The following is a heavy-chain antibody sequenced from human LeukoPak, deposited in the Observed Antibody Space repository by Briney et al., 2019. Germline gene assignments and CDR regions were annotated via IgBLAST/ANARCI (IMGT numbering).Heavy chain of an antibody. CDR1: GFTVGHHY. Sequence: GGSLRLSCAASGFTVGHHYMHWVRQSPGRGRVWGSYVNAQRTTPTYAHPVKGRFASSRDKATSIVYLQMSSLSAEGPGLCYCVRDAPPSQCAYWGRGTLVTVSS. V-gene: IGHV3-74*03. CDR3: VRDAPPSQCAY. J-gene: IGHJ1*01. CDR2: VNAQRTTP.